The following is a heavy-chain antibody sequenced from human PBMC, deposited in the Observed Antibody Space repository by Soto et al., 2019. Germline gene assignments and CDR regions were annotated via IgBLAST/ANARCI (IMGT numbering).Heavy chain of an antibody. CDR2: IYYSGST. D-gene: IGHD6-13*01. V-gene: IGHV4-31*03. J-gene: IGHJ5*02. CDR3: AREGAAAGTNWFDP. CDR1: GGSISSGGYY. Sequence: PSETLSLTCTASGGSISSGGYYWSWIRQHPGKGLEWIGYIYYSGSTYYNPSLKSRVTISVDTSKNQFSLKLSSVTAADTAVYYCAREGAAAGTNWFDPWGQGTLVTVSS.